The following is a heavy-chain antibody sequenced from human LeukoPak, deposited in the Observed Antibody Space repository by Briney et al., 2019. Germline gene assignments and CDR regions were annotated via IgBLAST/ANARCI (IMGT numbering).Heavy chain of an antibody. Sequence: SETLSLTCTVSGDSISSNSYYWGWIRQPPGKGLEWIRSISYSGSSYYNPSLHSRVTISVDTSKNQFSLKLSSVTPADTAVFYCARHRGHTVNKVYNQYYYYSMDVWGKGTTVTVSS. J-gene: IGHJ6*03. D-gene: IGHD4-17*01. V-gene: IGHV4-39*01. CDR1: GDSISSNSYY. CDR2: ISYSGSS. CDR3: ARHRGHTVNKVYNQYYYYSMDV.